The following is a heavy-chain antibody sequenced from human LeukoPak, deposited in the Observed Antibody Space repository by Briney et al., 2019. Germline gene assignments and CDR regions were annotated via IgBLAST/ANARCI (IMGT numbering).Heavy chain of an antibody. CDR3: ARLREITFGGVIGIDY. CDR1: GFIVSSNY. Sequence: GGSLRLSCAASGFIVSSNYMSWVRQAPGKGLEWVANIKQDGSEKYYVDSVKGRFTISRDNAKNSLYLQMNSLRAEDTAVYYCARLREITFGGVIGIDYWGQGTLVTVSS. V-gene: IGHV3-7*01. J-gene: IGHJ4*02. D-gene: IGHD3-16*02. CDR2: IKQDGSEK.